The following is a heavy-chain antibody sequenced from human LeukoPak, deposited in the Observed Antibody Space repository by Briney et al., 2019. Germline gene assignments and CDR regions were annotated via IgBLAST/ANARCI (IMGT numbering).Heavy chain of an antibody. D-gene: IGHD3-10*01. CDR1: GFTFSSYG. J-gene: IGHJ4*02. Sequence: GGSLRLSCAASGFTFSSYGMSWVRQAPGKGLEWVSAISGSGGSTYYADSVKGRFTISRDNSKNTLYLQMNSLRAEDTAVYYCAKAERKFRRYSGSEPYYRQGGLDFWGQGTLVTVSS. V-gene: IGHV3-23*01. CDR2: ISGSGGST. CDR3: AKAERKFRRYSGSEPYYRQGGLDF.